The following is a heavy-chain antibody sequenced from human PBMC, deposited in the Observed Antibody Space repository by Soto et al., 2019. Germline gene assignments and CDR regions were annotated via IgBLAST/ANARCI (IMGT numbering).Heavy chain of an antibody. CDR2: IIPVLGPA. CDR3: VRAAKRYFDY. Sequence: QVQLVQSGAEVRKPGSSVKVSCKASGVTYNTFAVSWVRQAPGQGLEWMGRIIPVLGPAFYAQKFQGRVTITADQSTSTAYLELTSLRSEYTAVYYCVRAAKRYFDYWGQGTLVTVSS. V-gene: IGHV1-69*09. CDR1: GVTYNTFA. J-gene: IGHJ4*02. D-gene: IGHD6-25*01.